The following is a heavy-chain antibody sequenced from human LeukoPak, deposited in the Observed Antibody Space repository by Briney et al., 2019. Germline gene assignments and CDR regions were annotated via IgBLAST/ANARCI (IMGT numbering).Heavy chain of an antibody. CDR3: AKVREAWDY. D-gene: IGHD5-24*01. CDR1: GFSFSTSL. V-gene: IGHV3-23*01. CDR2: ISGGGETT. Sequence: GGSLRLSCVASGFSFSTSLMGWVRQAPGKGLEWVSAISGGGETTYYADSVKGRFTISRDNSESTLYLRMDSLGADDTAVYYCAKVREAWDYWGQGTQVTVSS. J-gene: IGHJ4*02.